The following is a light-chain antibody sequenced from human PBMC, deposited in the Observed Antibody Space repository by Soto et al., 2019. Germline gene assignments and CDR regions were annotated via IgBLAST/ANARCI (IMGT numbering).Light chain of an antibody. CDR2: GSS. J-gene: IGKJ1*01. CDR3: QQYGSSWT. V-gene: IGKV3-20*01. Sequence: EIVLTQSPGTLSLSPGERATLSCRASQSVTSSYLAWYQQKPGQAPRLLMYGSSSRATGIPDRFSGSGSGTDFTLTISKLEPEDFVVYYCQQYGSSWTFGQGTKVEIK. CDR1: QSVTSSY.